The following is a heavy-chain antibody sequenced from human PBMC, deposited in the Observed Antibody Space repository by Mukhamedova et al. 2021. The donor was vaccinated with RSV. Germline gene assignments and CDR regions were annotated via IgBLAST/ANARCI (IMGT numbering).Heavy chain of an antibody. J-gene: IGHJ4*02. V-gene: IGHV4-59*01. D-gene: IGHD5-24*01. CDR3: AWGQDAYKTAY. CDR2: LHPSGST. Sequence: IRQTPEKGLEWIGYLHPSGSTDYNPSLKSRVTISADTSMDQFSLKLTSVTAADTAVYFCAWGQDAYKTAYWGQGTLVTVSS.